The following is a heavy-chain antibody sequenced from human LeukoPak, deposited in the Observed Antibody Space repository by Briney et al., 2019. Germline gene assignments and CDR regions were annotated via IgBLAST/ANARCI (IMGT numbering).Heavy chain of an antibody. CDR3: ARGDYGDYRVFYTLFDY. V-gene: IGHV5-51*01. CDR1: GYSFTSYW. Sequence: GESLKISCEGSGYSFTSYWIAWVRQMPGKRLEWMGIIYPGDSDTRYSPSFQGQVTISADKSISTAYLQWSSLKASDTAMYYCARGDYGDYRVFYTLFDYWGQGTLVTVSS. D-gene: IGHD4-17*01. J-gene: IGHJ4*02. CDR2: IYPGDSDT.